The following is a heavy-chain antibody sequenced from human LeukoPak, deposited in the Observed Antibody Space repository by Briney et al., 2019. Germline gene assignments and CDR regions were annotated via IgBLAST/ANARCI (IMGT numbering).Heavy chain of an antibody. J-gene: IGHJ4*02. V-gene: IGHV1-2*06. CDR1: GYTFTGYY. CDR2: IDPDSGGT. CDR3: ASGGGYGDYRVG. D-gene: IGHD4-17*01. Sequence: ASVKVSCKASGYTFTGYYMHWVRQAPGQGLEWMGRIDPDSGGTNYAPKFQGRVTMTRDTSISTAHMELSRLRSDDTAVYYCASGGGYGDYRVGWGQGTLVTVS.